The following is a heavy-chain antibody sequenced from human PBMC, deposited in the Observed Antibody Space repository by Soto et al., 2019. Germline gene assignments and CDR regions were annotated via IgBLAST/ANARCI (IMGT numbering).Heavy chain of an antibody. Sequence: QVQLVQSGAEVKKPGSSVKVSCKASGGTFSRYSITLVRQAPGHGLEWIGRIIPIFGIASYAQKFQGRVTITADESTCTAYMELSSLRSDDTAVYYCAREDRDRETGLVPAAIDGMDVWGQGTTVTVSS. CDR1: GGTFSRYS. V-gene: IGHV1-69*08. CDR2: IIPIFGIA. D-gene: IGHD2-2*01. J-gene: IGHJ6*02. CDR3: AREDRDRETGLVPAAIDGMDV.